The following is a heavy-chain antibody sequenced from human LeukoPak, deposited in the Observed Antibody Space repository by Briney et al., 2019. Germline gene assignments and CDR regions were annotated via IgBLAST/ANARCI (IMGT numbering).Heavy chain of an antibody. CDR1: GFTFSSYW. V-gene: IGHV3-7*01. D-gene: IGHD3-10*01. CDR2: IKQDGSEK. Sequence: PGGSLRLSCAASGFTFSSYWMSWVRQAPGKGLEWVANIKQDGSEKYYVDPVKGRFTISRDNAKNSLYLQMNSLRAEDTAIYYCAREGRYYGSGSHRDGFDIWGQGTMVTVSS. CDR3: AREGRYYGSGSHRDGFDI. J-gene: IGHJ3*02.